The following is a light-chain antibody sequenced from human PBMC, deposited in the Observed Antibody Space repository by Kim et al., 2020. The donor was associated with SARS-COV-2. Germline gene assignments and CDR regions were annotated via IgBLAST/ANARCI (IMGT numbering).Light chain of an antibody. Sequence: SVAPGERVTLACRASQSVSSNGAWFQQKPGQSPRLLIHGASTTATGIPARFSGSGSGTEFSLTITSLQAEDLAVYYCQQSNNWPYTFGQGTKLEI. CDR3: QQSNNWPYT. CDR2: GAS. CDR1: QSVSSN. V-gene: IGKV3-15*01. J-gene: IGKJ2*01.